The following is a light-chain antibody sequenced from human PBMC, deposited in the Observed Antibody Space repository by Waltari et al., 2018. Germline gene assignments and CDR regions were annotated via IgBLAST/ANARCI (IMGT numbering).Light chain of an antibody. CDR1: QSVSSDY. V-gene: IGKV3-20*01. CDR2: GAS. J-gene: IGKJ2*01. Sequence: IVLTQSPGTLSLSPGARATLPCRASQSVSSDYLAWYQQKPGQAPRLLMYGASSRAAGIPDRFSGSGSGAGFTLTISRLEPEDFAVYFCQHYGSSPYTFGQGTKLDIK. CDR3: QHYGSSPYT.